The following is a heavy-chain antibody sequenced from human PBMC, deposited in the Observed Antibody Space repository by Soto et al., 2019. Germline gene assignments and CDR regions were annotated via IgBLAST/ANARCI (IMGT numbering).Heavy chain of an antibody. J-gene: IGHJ4*02. D-gene: IGHD4-17*01. V-gene: IGHV3-30-3*01. CDR3: ARESTRTTVWGDY. CDR1: GFTFSSYA. Sequence: QVQLVESGGGVVQPGRSLRLSCAASGFTFSSYAMHWVRQAPGKGLEWVAVISYGGNNKYYADSVKGRFTISRDNSKNTLYLQMDSLRAEDTAVYYCARESTRTTVWGDYWGQGTLVTVSS. CDR2: ISYGGNNK.